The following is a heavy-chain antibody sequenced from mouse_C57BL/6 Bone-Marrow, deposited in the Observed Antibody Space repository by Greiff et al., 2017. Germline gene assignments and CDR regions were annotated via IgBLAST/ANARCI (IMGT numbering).Heavy chain of an antibody. Sequence: QVQLQQSGAELVKPGASVKMSCKASGYTFTSYWITWVKQRPGQGLEWIGDIYPGSGSTNYNEKFKSKATLTVDTSSSTAYMQLSSLTSEDSAVYYCATPYYSNDWYFDVWGTGTTVTVSS. D-gene: IGHD2-5*01. V-gene: IGHV1-55*01. CDR1: GYTFTSYW. J-gene: IGHJ1*03. CDR2: IYPGSGST. CDR3: ATPYYSNDWYFDV.